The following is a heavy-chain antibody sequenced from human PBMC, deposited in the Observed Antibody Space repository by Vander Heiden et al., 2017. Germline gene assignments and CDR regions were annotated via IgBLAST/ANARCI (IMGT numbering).Heavy chain of an antibody. J-gene: IGHJ4*02. CDR2: IDRDSTTI. CDR1: GFLFDHYY. Sequence: QVQLAESAGGLVKPGGSLRLSCAASGFLFDHYYFSCIRLAPGKGLEWVSYIDRDSTTIYYTDSVQGRFTISRDNAKNSLYLQMNNLGVEDTAVYYCFAGYNDIDYWGQGTLVTVSS. CDR3: FAGYNDIDY. D-gene: IGHD5-12*01. V-gene: IGHV3-11*01.